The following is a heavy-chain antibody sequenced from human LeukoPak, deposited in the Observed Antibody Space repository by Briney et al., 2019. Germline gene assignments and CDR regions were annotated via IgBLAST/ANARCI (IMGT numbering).Heavy chain of an antibody. CDR1: GYTFTGSY. CDR2: TNPSTGGT. V-gene: IGHV1-2*02. Sequence: ASVKVSCKTSGYTFTGSYLHWVRQVPGQGLEWMGWTNPSTGGTKSAQRFEGRVTMTRDTSNTTGYLELRSLRLDDTATYYCARGGAFCSITTCHEFDHWGQGTLVIVSS. J-gene: IGHJ4*02. D-gene: IGHD2-2*01. CDR3: ARGGAFCSITTCHEFDH.